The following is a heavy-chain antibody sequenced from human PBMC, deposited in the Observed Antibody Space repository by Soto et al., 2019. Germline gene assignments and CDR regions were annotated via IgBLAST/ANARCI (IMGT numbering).Heavy chain of an antibody. CDR1: GGSISSYY. J-gene: IGHJ6*02. D-gene: IGHD6-19*01. V-gene: IGHV4-59*01. CDR3: ASDIRGSGWYGDYYYYYGMDV. CDR2: IYYSGST. Sequence: PSETLSLTCTVSGGSISSYYWSWIRQPPGKGLEWIGYIYYSGSTNYNPSLKSRVTISVDTSKNQFSLKLSSVTAADTAVYYCASDIRGSGWYGDYYYYYGMDVWGQGTTVTVSS.